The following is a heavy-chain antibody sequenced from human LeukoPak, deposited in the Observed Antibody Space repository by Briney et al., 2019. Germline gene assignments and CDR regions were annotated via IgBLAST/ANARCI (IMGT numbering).Heavy chain of an antibody. CDR2: IIPIFGTA. Sequence: GASVKVSCKASGGTFSSYAISWVRQAPGQGLEWMGRIIPIFGTANYAQKFQGRVTITTDESTSTAYMELSSLRSEDTAVYYCARDWGARGSPSFDYWGQGTLVTVSS. V-gene: IGHV1-69*05. J-gene: IGHJ4*02. D-gene: IGHD3-16*01. CDR1: GGTFSSYA. CDR3: ARDWGARGSPSFDY.